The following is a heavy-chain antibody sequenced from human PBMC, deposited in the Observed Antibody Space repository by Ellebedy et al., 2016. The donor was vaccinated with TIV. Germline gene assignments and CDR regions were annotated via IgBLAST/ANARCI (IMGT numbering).Heavy chain of an antibody. D-gene: IGHD6-19*01. CDR2: IGGSGDAL. CDR1: GFTFSSYA. Sequence: GESLKISCVGSGFTFSSYAMSWVRPAPGKGLEWVSTIGGSGDALHYADSVKGRFTISRDNFKNTLCLQMNSLRAEDTGVYYCANYKNTGGSVWRSDAFDVWGQGTMVTVSP. CDR3: ANYKNTGGSVWRSDAFDV. J-gene: IGHJ3*01. V-gene: IGHV3-23*01.